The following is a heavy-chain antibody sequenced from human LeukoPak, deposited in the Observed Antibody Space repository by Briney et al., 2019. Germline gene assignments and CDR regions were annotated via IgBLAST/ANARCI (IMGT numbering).Heavy chain of an antibody. CDR1: GFTFSSYW. Sequence: GGSLRLSCAASGFTFSSYWMHWVRHTPGKGLVWVSRIKGDGSSTSYADSVKGRFTISRDNAKNTLYLQMNSLRAEDTAVYYCARDGYSFGHDFDYWGQGTLVTASS. V-gene: IGHV3-74*01. CDR3: ARDGYSFGHDFDY. D-gene: IGHD5-18*01. J-gene: IGHJ4*02. CDR2: IKGDGSST.